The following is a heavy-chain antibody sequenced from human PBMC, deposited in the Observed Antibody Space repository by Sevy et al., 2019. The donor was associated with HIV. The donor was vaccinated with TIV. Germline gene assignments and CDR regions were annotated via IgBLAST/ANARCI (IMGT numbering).Heavy chain of an antibody. CDR3: VRDFRASDY. CDR2: TSGDGTVT. CDR1: GFTVSNYW. J-gene: IGHJ4*02. V-gene: IGHV3-74*01. Sequence: GGSLRLSCAASGFTVSNYWIRWVRQAPGKGLVWVSGTSGDGTVTNYADSVKGRFTISRDNAKNTLYLQMHSLRAEDTAVYYCVRDFRASDYWGQGTLVTVSS.